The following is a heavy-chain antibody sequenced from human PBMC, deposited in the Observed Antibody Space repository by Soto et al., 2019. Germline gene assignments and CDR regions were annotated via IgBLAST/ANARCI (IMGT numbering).Heavy chain of an antibody. CDR1: GGTFSSYA. CDR2: IIPIFGTA. J-gene: IGHJ4*02. Sequence: QVQLVQSGAEVKKPGSSVKVSCKASGGTFSSYAISWVRQAPGQGLEWMGGIIPIFGTANYAQKFQGRVTITADESTSTAYMELSSRESEDTAVYYCARDGVEALTVTTFHDYWGQGTLVTVSS. CDR3: ARDGVEALTVTTFHDY. V-gene: IGHV1-69*12. D-gene: IGHD4-17*01.